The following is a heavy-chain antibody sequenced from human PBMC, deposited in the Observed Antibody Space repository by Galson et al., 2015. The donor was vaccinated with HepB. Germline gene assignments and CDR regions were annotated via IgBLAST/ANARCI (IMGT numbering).Heavy chain of an antibody. CDR2: ISGYNDNR. CDR3: ARDHMVTTRDWFDP. Sequence: SVKVSCKASGYTFISYGISWVRQAPGQGLEWMGWISGYNDNRNYAQKFQGRITMTTDTSTSTTYMELRSLRPDDTAIYYCARDHMVTTRDWFDPWGQGTLVTVSS. CDR1: GYTFISYG. J-gene: IGHJ5*02. V-gene: IGHV1-18*04. D-gene: IGHD5-12*01.